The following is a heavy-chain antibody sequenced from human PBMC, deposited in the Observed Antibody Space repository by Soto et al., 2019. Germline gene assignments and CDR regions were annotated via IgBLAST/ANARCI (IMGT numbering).Heavy chain of an antibody. V-gene: IGHV1-18*01. Sequence: ASVKVSCKASGYTFTSYGISWVRQAPGQGLEWMGWISAYNGNTNYAQKLQGRVTMTTDTSTSTAYMELRSLRSDDTAVYYCARERYCTNGVCYKGLNDAFDIWGQGTMVTVSS. CDR3: ARERYCTNGVCYKGLNDAFDI. CDR1: GYTFTSYG. D-gene: IGHD2-8*01. J-gene: IGHJ3*02. CDR2: ISAYNGNT.